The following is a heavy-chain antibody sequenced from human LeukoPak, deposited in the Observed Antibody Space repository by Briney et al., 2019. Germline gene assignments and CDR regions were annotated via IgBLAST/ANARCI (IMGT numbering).Heavy chain of an antibody. D-gene: IGHD3/OR15-3a*01. J-gene: IGHJ4*02. CDR1: GGSISSGDYY. Sequence: PSQTLSLTCTVSGGSISSGDYYWRWIRQPPGKGPEWIGYIYYSGSTYYNPSLKSRVTISVDTSKNQFSLKLSSVTAADTAVYYWARVWPGTEVDYWGQGTLVTVSS. CDR3: ARVWPGTEVDY. CDR2: IYYSGST. V-gene: IGHV4-30-4*08.